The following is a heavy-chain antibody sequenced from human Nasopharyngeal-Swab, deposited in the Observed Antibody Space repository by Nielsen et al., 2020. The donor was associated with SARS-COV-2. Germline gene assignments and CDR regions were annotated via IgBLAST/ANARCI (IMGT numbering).Heavy chain of an antibody. V-gene: IGHV3-73*01. Sequence: LKTSSPAPGFIFTDSAIHWVRQASGKGLEWVGRIRSKGNSYATEYAASVEGRFTISRDDSKNTAYLQMNSLMTEDTAVYYCSRCGGSCYTGKDYWGQGTLVTVSS. D-gene: IGHD2-15*01. J-gene: IGHJ4*02. CDR1: GFIFTDSA. CDR3: SRCGGSCYTGKDY. CDR2: IRSKGNSYAT.